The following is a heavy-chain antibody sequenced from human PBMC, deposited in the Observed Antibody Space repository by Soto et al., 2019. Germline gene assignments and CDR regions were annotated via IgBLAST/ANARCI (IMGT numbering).Heavy chain of an antibody. CDR2: INPSGGST. CDR3: ARGLGDDSSGYPHPFDY. J-gene: IGHJ4*02. V-gene: IGHV1-46*01. Sequence: QVQLVQSGAEVKKPGASVKVSCKASGYTFTSYYMHWVRQAPGQGLEWMGIINPSGGSTSYAQKFHGRVTMTRDTSTSTVYMELSSLRSEDTAVYHCARGLGDDSSGYPHPFDYWGQGTLVTVSS. CDR1: GYTFTSYY. D-gene: IGHD3-22*01.